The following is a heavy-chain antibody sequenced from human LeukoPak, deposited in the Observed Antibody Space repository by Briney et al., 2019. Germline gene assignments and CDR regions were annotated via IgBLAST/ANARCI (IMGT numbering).Heavy chain of an antibody. J-gene: IGHJ4*02. CDR2: IKSKTNGGTT. CDR1: GFTFSNAW. Sequence: GGSLRLSCAASGFTFSNAWMSWVRQAPGKGLEWVGHIKSKTNGGTTDYAAPVKGRFTISRDDSKNTLYLQMNSLKTEDTAVYYCTRQQLVLDYWGQGTLVTVSS. CDR3: TRQQLVLDY. D-gene: IGHD6-13*01. V-gene: IGHV3-15*01.